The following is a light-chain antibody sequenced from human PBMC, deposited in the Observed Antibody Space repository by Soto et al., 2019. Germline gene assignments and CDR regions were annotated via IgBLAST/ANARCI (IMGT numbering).Light chain of an antibody. CDR3: HQYNNLPLT. CDR1: QSISSH. CDR2: DAS. V-gene: IGKV3-15*01. J-gene: IGKJ1*01. Sequence: EIVMTQSPVTLSVSPGERATLSCRASQSISSHLAWYQQKPGQTPRLLIYDASTRATGIPAKFSGSGSGTDFTLTISSLQSEDFAVYYCHQYNNLPLTFGQGTKVDIK.